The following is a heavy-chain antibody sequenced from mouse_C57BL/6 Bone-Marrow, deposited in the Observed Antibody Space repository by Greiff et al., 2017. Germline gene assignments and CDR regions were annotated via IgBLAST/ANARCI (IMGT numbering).Heavy chain of an antibody. Sequence: QVQLQQSGPELVKPGASVKISCKASGYAFSSSWMNWVKQRPGKGLEWIGRISPGDGDTNYNGKFKGKATLTADKSSSTAYMQLSSLTSEDSAVYFCARAEVYDGYSLGYYFDYWGQGTTLTVSS. CDR3: ARAEVYDGYSLGYYFDY. CDR1: GYAFSSSW. V-gene: IGHV1-82*01. D-gene: IGHD2-3*01. J-gene: IGHJ2*01. CDR2: ISPGDGDT.